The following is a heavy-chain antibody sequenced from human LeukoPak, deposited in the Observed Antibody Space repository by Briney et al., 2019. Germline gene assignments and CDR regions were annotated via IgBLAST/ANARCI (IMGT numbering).Heavy chain of an antibody. V-gene: IGHV4-30-4*01. J-gene: IGHJ4*02. D-gene: IGHD3-22*01. CDR3: ARVVVMRGRWLDY. Sequence: SETLSLTCTVSGGSISSGDYYWSWIRQPPGKGLEWIGYIYYSGSTYYNPSLKSRVTISVDTSKNQFSLKPSSVTAADTAVYYCARVVVMRGRWLDYWGQGTLVTVSS. CDR1: GGSISSGDYY. CDR2: IYYSGST.